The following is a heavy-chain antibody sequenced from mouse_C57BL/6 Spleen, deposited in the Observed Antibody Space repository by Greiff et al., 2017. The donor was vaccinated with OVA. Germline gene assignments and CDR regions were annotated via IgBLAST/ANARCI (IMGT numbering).Heavy chain of an antibody. V-gene: IGHV5-4*01. CDR1: GFTFSSYA. CDR2: ISDGGSYT. J-gene: IGHJ2*01. D-gene: IGHD1-1*01. Sequence: EVNVVESGGGLVKPGGSLKLSCAASGFTFSSYAMSWVRPTPEKRLEWVATISDGGSYTYYPDNVKGRFTISRDNAKNNLYLQMSHLKSEDTAMYYCARDYYGSSLYYFDYWGQGTTLTVSS. CDR3: ARDYYGSSLYYFDY.